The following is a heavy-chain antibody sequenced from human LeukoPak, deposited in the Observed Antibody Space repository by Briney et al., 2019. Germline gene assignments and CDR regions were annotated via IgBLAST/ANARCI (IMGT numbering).Heavy chain of an antibody. J-gene: IGHJ4*02. V-gene: IGHV1-8*01. CDR2: INPNSGNT. Sequence: ASVKVSCKASGYTFTSYDINWVRQATGQGLEWMGWINPNSGNTGYAQKFQGRVTMTRNTSINTAYMELSSLISEDTAVYYCARVRYQMYSGGYYFNYWGQGTLVTVSS. D-gene: IGHD6-19*01. CDR3: ARVRYQMYSGGYYFNY. CDR1: GYTFTSYD.